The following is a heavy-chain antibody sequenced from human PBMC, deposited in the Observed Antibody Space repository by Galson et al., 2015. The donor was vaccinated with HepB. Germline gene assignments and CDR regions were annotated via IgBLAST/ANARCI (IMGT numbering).Heavy chain of an antibody. D-gene: IGHD3-10*01. CDR3: AKSRWLGEILSLDS. CDR2: ISNDGSNE. J-gene: IGHJ4*02. Sequence: SLRLSCAASGFTFSSYGMHWVRQAPGKGLEWVAVISNDGSNEYYADSVKGRFTISRDNSKNTLYLQINSLRPEDTAVFYCAKSRWLGEILSLDSWGQGTLVTVSS. CDR1: GFTFSSYG. V-gene: IGHV3-30*18.